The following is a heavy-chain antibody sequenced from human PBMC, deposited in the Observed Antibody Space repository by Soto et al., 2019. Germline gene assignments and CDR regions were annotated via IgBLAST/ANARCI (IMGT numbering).Heavy chain of an antibody. CDR1: GGSISSGGYY. D-gene: IGHD3-10*01. J-gene: IGHJ4*02. CDR2: IYYSGST. Sequence: PSETVSLTCTVSGGSISSGGYYWSWIRQHPGKGLEWIGYIYYSGSTYYNPSLKSRVTISVDTSKNQFSLKLSSVTAADTAVYYCARSRDGAPSYYFDYWGQGTLVTVSS. CDR3: ARSRDGAPSYYFDY. V-gene: IGHV4-31*03.